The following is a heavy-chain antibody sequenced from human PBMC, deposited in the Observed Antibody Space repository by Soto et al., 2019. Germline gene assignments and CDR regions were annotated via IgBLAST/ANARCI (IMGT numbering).Heavy chain of an antibody. CDR2: IYARGST. CDR3: ARVPGYTSGLDY. CDR1: GFTVSSGY. V-gene: IGHV3-53*01. J-gene: IGHJ4*02. D-gene: IGHD6-19*01. Sequence: GGSLRLSCAASGFTVSSGYMTWVRQAPGKGLEWLSTIYARGSTFYSDSVKGRFTIPRDNSKNTLYLQMNSLRAEDTALYFCARVPGYTSGLDYWGQGTLVTVSS.